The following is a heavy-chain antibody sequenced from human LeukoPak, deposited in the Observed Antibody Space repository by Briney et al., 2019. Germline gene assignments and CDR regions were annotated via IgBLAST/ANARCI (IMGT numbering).Heavy chain of an antibody. CDR1: GFTFDDYA. CDR3: AIDGDYNGSVET. CDR2: ISWDGGST. V-gene: IGHV3-43D*03. D-gene: IGHD3-10*01. J-gene: IGHJ5*02. Sequence: PGGSLRLSCAASGFTFDDYAMHWVRQAPGKGLEWVSLISWDGGSTYYADSVKGRFTISRDNSKNSLYLQMNSLRAEDTAFYYCAIDGDYNGSVETWGQGTLVTVSS.